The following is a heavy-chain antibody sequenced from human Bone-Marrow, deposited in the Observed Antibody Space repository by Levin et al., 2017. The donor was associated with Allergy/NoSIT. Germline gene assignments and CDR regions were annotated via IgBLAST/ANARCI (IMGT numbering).Heavy chain of an antibody. V-gene: IGHV3-30-3*01. D-gene: IGHD2/OR15-2a*01. CDR3: ASSYCNESNCYVFDY. J-gene: IGHJ4*02. Sequence: PGGSLRLSCAASGFSFSTYAMHWVRQAPGKRLEWVAVIAHDGSKYHYPDSIKGRFTISRDNFESTLYLQMNSLRPEDSAVYYCASSYCNESNCYVFDYWGQGTLVTVSS. CDR1: GFSFSTYA. CDR2: IAHDGSKY.